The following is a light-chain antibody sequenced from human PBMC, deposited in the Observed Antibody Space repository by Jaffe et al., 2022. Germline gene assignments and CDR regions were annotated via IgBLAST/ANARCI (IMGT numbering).Light chain of an antibody. J-gene: IGLJ1*01. V-gene: IGLV3-1*01. CDR3: QAWDSSTASYV. CDR2: QGS. Sequence: SYELTQPPSVSVSPGQTASITCSGDKLGNKYPCWYQQKPGQSPVLVIYQGSRRPSGIPERFSGSNSGNTATLTISGTQAVDEADYYCQAWDSSTASYVFGTGTKVTVL. CDR1: KLGNKY.